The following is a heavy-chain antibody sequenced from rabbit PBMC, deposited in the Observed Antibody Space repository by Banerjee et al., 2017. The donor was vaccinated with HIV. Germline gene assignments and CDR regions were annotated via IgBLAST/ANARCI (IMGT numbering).Heavy chain of an antibody. CDR3: ARRGEYKGGSTYNL. Sequence: QSLEESGGDLVKPGASLTLTCTASGFSFSSSYYMCWVRQAPGKGLEWIACIYVSSGGSTDDASWAKSRFTITKTSSTTVTLQMTSLTAADAATYFCARRGEYKGGSTYNLWGPGKHVTVS. J-gene: IGHJ4*01. CDR1: GFSFSSSYY. D-gene: IGHD8-1*01. CDR2: IYVSSGGST. V-gene: IGHV1S40*01.